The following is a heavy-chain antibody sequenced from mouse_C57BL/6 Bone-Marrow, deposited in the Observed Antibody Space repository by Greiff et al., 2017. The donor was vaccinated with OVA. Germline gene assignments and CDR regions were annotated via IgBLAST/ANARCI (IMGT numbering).Heavy chain of an antibody. Sequence: VQLQQSGTELVKPGASVKLSCKASGYTFTSYWMHWVKQRPGQGLEWIGNINPSNGGTNYNEKFKSKATLTADKSSSTAYMQLSSLTSEDSAVYYCARSESNYAMDYWGQGTSVTVSS. CDR2: INPSNGGT. D-gene: IGHD1-3*01. CDR1: GYTFTSYW. CDR3: ARSESNYAMDY. V-gene: IGHV1-53*01. J-gene: IGHJ4*01.